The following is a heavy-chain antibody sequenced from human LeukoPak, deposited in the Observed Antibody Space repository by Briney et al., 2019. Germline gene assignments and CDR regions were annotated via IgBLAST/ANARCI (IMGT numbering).Heavy chain of an antibody. V-gene: IGHV4-34*01. CDR1: GGSFSGYY. CDR3: ARVATVTTKGGYYYYMDV. J-gene: IGHJ6*03. D-gene: IGHD4-17*01. Sequence: PSETLSLTCAVYGGSFSGYYWSWIRQPPGKGLEWIGEINHSGSTNYNPSLKSRVTISVDTSKNQFSLKLSSVTAADTAVYYCARVATVTTKGGYYYYMDVWGKGTTVTVSS. CDR2: INHSGST.